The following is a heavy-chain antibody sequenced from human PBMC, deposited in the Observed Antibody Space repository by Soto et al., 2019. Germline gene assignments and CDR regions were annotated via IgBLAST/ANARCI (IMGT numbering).Heavy chain of an antibody. Sequence: PGGSLRLSCAASGFTFSSYAMHWVRQAPGKGLEWVAVISYDGSNKYYADSVRGRFTISRDNSKNTLYLQMNSLRAEDTAVYYCARDCSSXSCSIPRGHYYYYGMDVWGQGTTVTVSS. J-gene: IGHJ6*02. CDR1: GFTFSSYA. D-gene: IGHD2-2*01. V-gene: IGHV3-30-3*01. CDR2: ISYDGSNK. CDR3: ARDCSSXSCSIPRGHYYYYGMDV.